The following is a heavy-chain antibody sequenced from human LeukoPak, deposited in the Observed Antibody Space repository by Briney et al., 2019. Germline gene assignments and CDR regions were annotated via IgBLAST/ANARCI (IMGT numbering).Heavy chain of an antibody. CDR1: GYSFTSYG. CDR3: ARDPSGYDLFDY. CDR2: ISGYNSNG. V-gene: IGHV1-18*01. J-gene: IGHJ4*02. D-gene: IGHD5-12*01. Sequence: ASVKVSCEASGYSFTSYGISWVRQAPGQGLEWMGWISGYNSNGDFAQKLQDRVTMTTDTSTSTAYMELRSLRSDDTAVYYCARDPSGYDLFDYWGQGTLVTVSS.